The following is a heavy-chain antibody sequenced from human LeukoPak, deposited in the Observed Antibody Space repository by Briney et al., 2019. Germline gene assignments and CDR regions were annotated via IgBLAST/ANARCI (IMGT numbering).Heavy chain of an antibody. J-gene: IGHJ4*02. D-gene: IGHD2-2*02. CDR3: ARDLGYCSSTSCYTCDY. CDR1: GGTFSSYA. Sequence: SVKVSCKASGGTFSSYAISWVRQAPGQGLEWMGGIIPIFGTANYAQKFQGRVTITADESTSTAYMELSSLRSEDTAVYYCARDLGYCSSTSCYTCDYWGQGTLVTVSS. V-gene: IGHV1-69*13. CDR2: IIPIFGTA.